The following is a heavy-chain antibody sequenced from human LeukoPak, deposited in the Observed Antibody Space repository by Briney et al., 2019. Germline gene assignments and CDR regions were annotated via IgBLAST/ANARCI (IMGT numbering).Heavy chain of an antibody. CDR1: GFTFSSYA. D-gene: IGHD3-10*01. V-gene: IGHV3-23*01. CDR2: ISGSGGST. CDR3: AKAKRSAYGSGSNYFDY. Sequence: PGGSLRLSCAASGFTFSSYAMSWVRQAPGKGLEWVSAISGSGGSTYYADSVKGRFTISRDNSKNTLYLQMNSLRAEDTAVYYCAKAKRSAYGSGSNYFDYWGQGTLVTVSS. J-gene: IGHJ4*02.